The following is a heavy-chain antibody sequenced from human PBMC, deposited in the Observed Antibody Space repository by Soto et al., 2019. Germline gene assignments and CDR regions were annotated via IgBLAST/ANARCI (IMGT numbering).Heavy chain of an antibody. CDR1: GGSISSGGYY. CDR3: XXXXAEYGDPSGNWYFDL. Sequence: QVQLQESGPGLVKPSQTLSLTCTVSGGSISSGGYYWCWIRQPPGKGLEWIGYLYYSGSTNYNPSLMSRVXISVDTSKYQFSXXXSSVXXXXXXXXXXXXXXAEYGDPSGNWYFDLWGRGXLVTVSS. D-gene: IGHD4-17*01. J-gene: IGHJ2*01. CDR2: LYYSGST. V-gene: IGHV4-30-4*01.